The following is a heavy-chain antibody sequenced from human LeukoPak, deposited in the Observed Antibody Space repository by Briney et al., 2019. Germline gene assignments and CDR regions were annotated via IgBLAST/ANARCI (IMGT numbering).Heavy chain of an antibody. J-gene: IGHJ4*02. CDR3: ARHAATVDDY. CDR2: INHSGST. D-gene: IGHD4-23*01. Sequence: PSETLSLTCAVYGGSFSGYYWSWIRQPPGKGLEWIGEINHSGSTNYNPSLKSRVTISVDTSKNQFSLKLSSVTAADTAVYYCARHAATVDDYWGQGTLVTVSS. CDR1: GGSFSGYY. V-gene: IGHV4-34*01.